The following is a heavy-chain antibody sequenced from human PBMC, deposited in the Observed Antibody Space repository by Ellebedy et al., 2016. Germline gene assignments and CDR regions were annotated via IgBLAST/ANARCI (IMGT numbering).Heavy chain of an antibody. CDR1: GFTFSSHS. CDR2: MKGDGSST. CDR3: ASGDSSGWSVAFDI. Sequence: GESLKISXAASGFTFSSHSMHWVRQAPGKGLVWVSRMKGDGSSTSYADSVKGRFTISRDNAKNTLYLQMNSLRGEDTAVYYCASGDSSGWSVAFDIWGQGTMVTVSS. D-gene: IGHD6-19*01. J-gene: IGHJ3*02. V-gene: IGHV3-74*01.